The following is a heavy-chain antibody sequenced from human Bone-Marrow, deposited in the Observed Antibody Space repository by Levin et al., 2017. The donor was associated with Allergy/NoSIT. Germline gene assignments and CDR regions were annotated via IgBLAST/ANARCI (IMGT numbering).Heavy chain of an antibody. CDR3: ARSGWGGVAGRAFDS. D-gene: IGHD6-19*01. CDR1: GYTFTGYY. Sequence: ASVKVSCKASGYTFTGYYMHWVRQAPGQGLEWMGWINPNSGGTNYAQKFQGRVTMTRDTSISTAYMELSRLRSDDTAVYYCARSGWGGVAGRAFDSWGQGTMVTVSS. J-gene: IGHJ3*02. CDR2: INPNSGGT. V-gene: IGHV1-2*02.